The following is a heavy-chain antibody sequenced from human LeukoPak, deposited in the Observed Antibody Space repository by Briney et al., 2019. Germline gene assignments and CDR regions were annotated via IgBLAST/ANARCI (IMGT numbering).Heavy chain of an antibody. CDR3: AKDATAVPGTVYMDV. Sequence: GGSLRLSCAASGFTVSSNYMSWVRQAPGKGLEWVSLISWDGGSTYYADSVKGRFTISRDNSKNTLYLQMTSLRAEDAALYYCAKDATAVPGTVYMDVWGKGTTVTISS. V-gene: IGHV3-53*01. D-gene: IGHD2-2*01. J-gene: IGHJ6*03. CDR2: ISWDGGST. CDR1: GFTVSSNY.